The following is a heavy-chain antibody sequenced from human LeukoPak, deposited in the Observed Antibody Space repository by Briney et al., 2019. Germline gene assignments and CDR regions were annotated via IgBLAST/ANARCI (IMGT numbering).Heavy chain of an antibody. J-gene: IGHJ4*02. CDR1: XFXXSXYC. V-gene: IGHV3-74*01. Sequence: LXCXAXXFXXSXYCMHWVRQAPGKGPMWVSRICPDGTGISYADSVKARFTTSRDNAKNTVYLQMNGPREEDTAVYYCVRDFRSADYWGQGTLVTVSS. CDR2: ICPDGTGI. CDR3: VRDFRSADY.